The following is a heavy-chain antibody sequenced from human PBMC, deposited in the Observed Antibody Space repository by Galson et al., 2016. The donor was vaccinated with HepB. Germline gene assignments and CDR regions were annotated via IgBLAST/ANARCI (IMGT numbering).Heavy chain of an antibody. CDR2: LYSVGTT. CDR1: GLTISTNY. J-gene: IGHJ5*02. V-gene: IGHV3-53*01. CDR3: TREIYSSKTENWLDP. Sequence: SLRLSCAASGLTISTNYMNWVRQAPGKGLEWVSVLYSVGTTYYADSVKGRFIISRDISKNTLYLQMNSLRAEDTAVYYCTREIYSSKTENWLDPWGQGTLVIVS. D-gene: IGHD6-13*01.